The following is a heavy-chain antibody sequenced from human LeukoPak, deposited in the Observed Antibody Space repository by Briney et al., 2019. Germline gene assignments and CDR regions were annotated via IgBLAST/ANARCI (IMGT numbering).Heavy chain of an antibody. V-gene: IGHV1-69*04. CDR3: ARVFYDFWSGYYPGGYYYYMDV. D-gene: IGHD3-3*01. J-gene: IGHJ6*03. Sequence: GASVKVSCKASGGTFSSYAISWVRQAPGQGLEWMGRIIPILGIANYAQKLQGRVTMTTDTSTSTAYMELRSLRSDDTAVYYCARVFYDFWSGYYPGGYYYYMDVWGKGTTVTVSS. CDR1: GGTFSSYA. CDR2: IIPILGIA.